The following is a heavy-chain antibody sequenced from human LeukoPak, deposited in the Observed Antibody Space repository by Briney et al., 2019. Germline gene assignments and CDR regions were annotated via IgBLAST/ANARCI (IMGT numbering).Heavy chain of an antibody. V-gene: IGHV4-59*08. J-gene: IGHJ5*02. Sequence: SETLSLTCTVSGASFSRYYWIWIRQPPRKGLECIRYVYYSGSTTYSPSLKSRVTMSVDMSKNQVALRLTPVTAADTAGYYCASLLSNWIDHWGQGTLVTVSS. CDR2: VYYSGST. D-gene: IGHD2-15*01. CDR1: GASFSRYY. CDR3: ASLLSNWIDH.